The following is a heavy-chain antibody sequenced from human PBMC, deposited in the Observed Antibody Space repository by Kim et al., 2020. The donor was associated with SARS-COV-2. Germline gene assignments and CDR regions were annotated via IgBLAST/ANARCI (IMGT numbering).Heavy chain of an antibody. Sequence: GGSLRLSCAASGFTFSSYWMHWVRQAPGKGLVWVSRINSDGSSTSYADSVKGRFTISRDNAKNTLYLQMNSLRAEDTAVYYCARVRGITMVRGVPLWGQGTLVTVSS. V-gene: IGHV3-74*01. CDR3: ARVRGITMVRGVPL. CDR2: INSDGSST. J-gene: IGHJ4*02. D-gene: IGHD3-10*01. CDR1: GFTFSSYW.